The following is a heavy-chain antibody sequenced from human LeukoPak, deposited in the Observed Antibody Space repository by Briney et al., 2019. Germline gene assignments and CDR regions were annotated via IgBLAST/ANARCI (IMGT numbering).Heavy chain of an antibody. Sequence: SETLSLTCTVSGGSISSSSYYWGWIRQPPGKGLEWIGSIYYSGSTYYNPSLKSRVTISVDTSKNQFSLKLSSVTAADTAVYYCAKSAKYSSGWYGGLDYWGQGTLVTVSS. D-gene: IGHD6-19*01. CDR1: GGSISSSSYY. CDR2: IYYSGST. CDR3: AKSAKYSSGWYGGLDY. J-gene: IGHJ4*02. V-gene: IGHV4-39*07.